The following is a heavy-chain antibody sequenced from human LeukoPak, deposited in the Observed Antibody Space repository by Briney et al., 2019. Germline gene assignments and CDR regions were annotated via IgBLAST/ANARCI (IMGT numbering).Heavy chain of an antibody. CDR1: GFTFSSYA. D-gene: IGHD2-2*02. V-gene: IGHV3-48*04. CDR2: ISSSGSTI. Sequence: QSGGSLRLSCAASGFTFSSYAMHWVRQAPGKGLEWVSYISSSGSTIYYADSVKGRFTISRDNAKNSLYLQMNSLRAEDTAVYYCARGCSSTSCYTGYWGQGTLVTVSS. CDR3: ARGCSSTSCYTGY. J-gene: IGHJ4*02.